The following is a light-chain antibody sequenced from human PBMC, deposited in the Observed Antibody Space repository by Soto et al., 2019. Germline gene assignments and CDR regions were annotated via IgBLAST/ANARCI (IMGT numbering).Light chain of an antibody. J-gene: IGLJ1*01. V-gene: IGLV2-14*01. Sequence: QSALTQPASVSGSPGQSITISCTGTSSDVGGYNYVSWYQQHPGKAPKLMIYEVSNRPSGVSNRFSGSKSGNTASLTISGLQAEDEADYYCSSYTSSSVLFGTWTKGTVL. CDR2: EVS. CDR3: SSYTSSSVL. CDR1: SSDVGGYNY.